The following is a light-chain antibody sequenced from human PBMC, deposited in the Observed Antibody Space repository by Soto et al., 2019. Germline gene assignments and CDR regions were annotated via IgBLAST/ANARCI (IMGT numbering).Light chain of an antibody. V-gene: IGKV3-11*01. CDR3: QQRTNQPPRT. CDR2: DAS. CDR1: HSVIIN. J-gene: IGKJ5*01. Sequence: EIVMTQSPATLSVSPVERATLYCRASHSVIINLALYQPTPGQAPRLLIYDASNRATGIPARFSCSGAGTDSTLTISSKEPDDFVVYYCQQRTNQPPRTCGQGTRREIK.